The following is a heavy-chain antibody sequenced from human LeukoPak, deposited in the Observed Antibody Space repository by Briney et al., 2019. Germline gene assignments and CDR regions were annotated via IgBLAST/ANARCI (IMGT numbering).Heavy chain of an antibody. CDR3: ARVGSGRFVDY. CDR1: GGSISSYY. CDR2: IYYSGST. V-gene: IGHV4-59*01. Sequence: SETLSLTCTVSGGSISSYYWSWIRQPPGKGLEWIGYIYYSGSTNYNPSLKSRVTISVDTSKNQFSLKLSSVTAADTAVYYCARVGSGRFVDYWGQGTLVTVSS. J-gene: IGHJ4*02. D-gene: IGHD6-19*01.